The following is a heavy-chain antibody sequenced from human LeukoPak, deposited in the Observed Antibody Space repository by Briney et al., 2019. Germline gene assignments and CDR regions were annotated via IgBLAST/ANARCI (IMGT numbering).Heavy chain of an antibody. Sequence: SATLSLTCTVSGGAIRSYYWNWSRQPAGKGLEWIGRIYSSGYTNDNPSLKSRITMSVDMSKNQFSLRLNSVTAADTAVYYCARGEHSVDSWGQGMLVTVSS. V-gene: IGHV4-4*07. CDR3: ARGEHSVDS. CDR2: IYSSGYT. D-gene: IGHD1/OR15-1a*01. CDR1: GGAIRSYY. J-gene: IGHJ4*02.